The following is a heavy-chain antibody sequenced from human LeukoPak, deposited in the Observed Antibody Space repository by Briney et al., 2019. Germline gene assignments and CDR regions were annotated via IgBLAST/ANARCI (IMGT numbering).Heavy chain of an antibody. CDR3: ARGARRTFCSGGSCYSLSRWFDP. CDR1: GGSISSYY. D-gene: IGHD2-15*01. Sequence: NSSETLSLTCTVSGGSISSYYWSWIRQPPGKGLEWIGEINHSGSTNYNPSLKSRVTISVDTSKNQFSLKLSSVTAADTAVYYCARGARRTFCSGGSCYSLSRWFDPWGQGTLVTVSS. V-gene: IGHV4-34*01. CDR2: INHSGST. J-gene: IGHJ5*02.